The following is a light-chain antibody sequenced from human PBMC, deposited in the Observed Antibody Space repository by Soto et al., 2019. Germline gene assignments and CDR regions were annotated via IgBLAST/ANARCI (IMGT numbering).Light chain of an antibody. Sequence: QSALTQPASASGSPGQSVTISCTGTSSDVGNYNYVSWYQQHPGKAPKLMIYDVSKRPSGVSDRFSGSKSGNTASLTISGLQAEDEADYYCSSYGGSNTLVVFGGGTKVTVL. CDR3: SSYGGSNTLVV. J-gene: IGLJ2*01. V-gene: IGLV2-14*01. CDR1: SSDVGNYNY. CDR2: DVS.